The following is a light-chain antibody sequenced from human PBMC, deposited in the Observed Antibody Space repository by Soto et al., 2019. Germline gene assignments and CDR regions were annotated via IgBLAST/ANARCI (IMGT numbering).Light chain of an antibody. CDR2: AAS. Sequence: DIQMTQSPSSLSASVGDRVTITCRASQSISSYLNWYQQKPGKAPKLLIYAASSLQSGVPSRFSGSGSGTDFTLTISSLQPEDFATYYCQQSYSTPVTFGQGTEVDI. CDR3: QQSYSTPVT. CDR1: QSISSY. V-gene: IGKV1-39*01. J-gene: IGKJ1*01.